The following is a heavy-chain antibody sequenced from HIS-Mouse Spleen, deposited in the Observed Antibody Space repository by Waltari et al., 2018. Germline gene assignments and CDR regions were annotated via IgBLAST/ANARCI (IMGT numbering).Heavy chain of an antibody. D-gene: IGHD3-22*01. CDR3: ARDYYYDSSGYYPQTYYFDY. J-gene: IGHJ4*02. CDR2: INHSGST. CDR1: GGSFSGYY. Sequence: QVQLQQWGAGLLKPSETLSLTCAVYGGSFSGYYWSWLRQPPGKGREWIGAINHSGSTNYNPSLKSRVTISVDTSKNQFSLKLSSVTAADTAVYYCARDYYYDSSGYYPQTYYFDYWGQGTLVTVSS. V-gene: IGHV4-34*01.